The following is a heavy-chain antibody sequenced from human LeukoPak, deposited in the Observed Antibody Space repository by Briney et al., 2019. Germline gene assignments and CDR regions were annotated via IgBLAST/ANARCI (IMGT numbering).Heavy chain of an antibody. Sequence: GGSLRLSCAASGFTFSDYWMVWVRQAPGKGLEWVANIKQDASEKYYVDSVKGRFTISRDNAKNSLYLQMNSLRAEDTAVYYCARDRPRYCTNGVCETDAFDIWGQGTMVTVSS. V-gene: IGHV3-7*01. CDR1: GFTFSDYW. D-gene: IGHD2-8*01. CDR2: IKQDASEK. CDR3: ARDRPRYCTNGVCETDAFDI. J-gene: IGHJ3*02.